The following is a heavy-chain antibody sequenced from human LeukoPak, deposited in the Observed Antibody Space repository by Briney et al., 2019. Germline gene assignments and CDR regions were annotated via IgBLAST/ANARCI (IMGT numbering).Heavy chain of an antibody. D-gene: IGHD3-10*01. Sequence: ASVKVSCKASGYTFTGYYMHWVRQAPGQGLEWMGWINPNSGGRNYAQKFQGRVTMTRDTSISTAYMELSRLRSDDTAVYYCASEPLTGNAFDIWGQGTMVTVSS. CDR3: ASEPLTGNAFDI. CDR2: INPNSGGR. CDR1: GYTFTGYY. J-gene: IGHJ3*02. V-gene: IGHV1-2*02.